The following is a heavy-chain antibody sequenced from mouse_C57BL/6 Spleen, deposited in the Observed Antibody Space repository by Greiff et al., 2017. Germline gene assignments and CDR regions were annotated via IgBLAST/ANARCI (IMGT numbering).Heavy chain of an antibody. CDR2: IDPETGGT. Sequence: VQLQQSGAELVRPGASVTLSCKASGYTFTDYEMHWVKQTPVHGLEWIGAIDPETGGTAYNQKFKGKAILTADKSSSTAYMELRSLTSEDSAVYYCTRGGGTSWYFDVWGTGTTVTVYS. V-gene: IGHV1-15*01. D-gene: IGHD3-3*01. J-gene: IGHJ1*03. CDR3: TRGGGTSWYFDV. CDR1: GYTFTDYE.